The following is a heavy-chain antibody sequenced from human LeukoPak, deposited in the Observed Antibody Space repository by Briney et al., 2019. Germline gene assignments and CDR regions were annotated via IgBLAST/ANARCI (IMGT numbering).Heavy chain of an antibody. V-gene: IGHV4-4*07. CDR2: IYTSGST. CDR1: GGSISSYY. CDR3: AREQWLVPWFDP. D-gene: IGHD6-19*01. J-gene: IGHJ5*02. Sequence: SETLSLTCTVSGGSISSYYWSWIRQPAGKGLEWIGRIYTSGSTNYNPSLKSRVTMSVDTSKNQFSLKLSAVTAADTAVYYCAREQWLVPWFDPWGQGTLVTVSS.